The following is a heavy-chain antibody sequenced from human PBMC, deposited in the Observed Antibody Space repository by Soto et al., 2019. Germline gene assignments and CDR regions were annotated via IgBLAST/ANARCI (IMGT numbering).Heavy chain of an antibody. CDR3: AKDMAGTTGAFDM. V-gene: IGHV3-9*01. Sequence: PGGSLRLSCVGSKFTFDDYGMHWDRQAPGKGLEWVSGISWKGGSIGYADSVKGRFTISRDNAKNSLYLQMDSLRPEDTALYYCAKDMAGTTGAFDMWGQGTMVTVSS. J-gene: IGHJ3*02. D-gene: IGHD1-1*01. CDR1: KFTFDDYG. CDR2: ISWKGGSI.